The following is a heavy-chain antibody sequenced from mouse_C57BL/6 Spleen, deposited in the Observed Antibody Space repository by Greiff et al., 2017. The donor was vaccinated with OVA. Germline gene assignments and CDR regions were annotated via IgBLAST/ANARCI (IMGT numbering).Heavy chain of an antibody. CDR1: GYAFSSYW. J-gene: IGHJ1*03. Sequence: VMLVESGAELVKPGASVKISCKASGYAFSSYWMNWVKQRPGKGLEWIGQIYPGDGDTNYNGKFKGKATLTADKSSSTAYMQLSSLTSEDSAVYFCARRITTVVATGYFDVWGTGTTVTVSS. V-gene: IGHV1-80*01. D-gene: IGHD1-1*01. CDR2: IYPGDGDT. CDR3: ARRITTVVATGYFDV.